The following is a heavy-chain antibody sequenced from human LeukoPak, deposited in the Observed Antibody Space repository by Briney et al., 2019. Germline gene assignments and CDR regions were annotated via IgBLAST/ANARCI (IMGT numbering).Heavy chain of an antibody. CDR2: ISGSGGST. Sequence: PGGSLRLSCAASGFTFSSYNMNWVRQAPGKGLEWVSAISGSGGSTYYADSVKGRFTISRDNSKNTLYLQMNSLRAEDTAVYYCARERGTAGYSRYFDYWGQGTLVTVSS. J-gene: IGHJ4*02. CDR1: GFTFSSYN. D-gene: IGHD5-12*01. CDR3: ARERGTAGYSRYFDY. V-gene: IGHV3-23*01.